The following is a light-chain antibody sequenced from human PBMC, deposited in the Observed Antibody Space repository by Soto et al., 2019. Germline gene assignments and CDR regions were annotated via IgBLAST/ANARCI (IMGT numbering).Light chain of an antibody. CDR2: GAS. CDR3: PHYGRSPPFT. Sequence: EIVLTQSPGTLSLSPGERATLSCRASQSVSSSYLAWYQQKPGQAPRLLIYGASSRATGIPDRFSGSGSGSDLTLTISRLEPEDFAVYYCPHYGRSPPFTFGPGTKVDIK. CDR1: QSVSSSY. V-gene: IGKV3-20*01. J-gene: IGKJ3*01.